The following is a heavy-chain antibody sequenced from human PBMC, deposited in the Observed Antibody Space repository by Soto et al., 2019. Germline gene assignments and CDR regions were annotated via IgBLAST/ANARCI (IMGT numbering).Heavy chain of an antibody. CDR2: INPNSGGT. D-gene: IGHD1-26*01. V-gene: IGHV1-2*04. CDR3: ARVVGNIDFDY. CDR1: GYTFTGYY. J-gene: IGHJ4*02. Sequence: ASVKVACKASGYTFTGYYMHWVRQAPGQGLEWMGWINPNSGGTNYAQKFQGWVTMTRDTSISTAYMELSRLRSDDTAVYYCARVVGNIDFDYWGQGTLVTVSS.